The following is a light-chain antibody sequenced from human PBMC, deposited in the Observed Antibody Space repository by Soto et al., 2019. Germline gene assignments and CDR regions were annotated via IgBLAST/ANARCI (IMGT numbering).Light chain of an antibody. J-gene: IGLJ1*01. Sequence: QSALTQPPSASGSPGQSVTISCTGTSSDVGGYNYVSWYQQHPGKAPKLMIYEVSERPSEVPDRFSGSKSSNTASLTVSGLQAEDEADYYCSSYAGSNNFVFGTGTKVTVL. V-gene: IGLV2-8*01. CDR2: EVS. CDR1: SSDVGGYNY. CDR3: SSYAGSNNFV.